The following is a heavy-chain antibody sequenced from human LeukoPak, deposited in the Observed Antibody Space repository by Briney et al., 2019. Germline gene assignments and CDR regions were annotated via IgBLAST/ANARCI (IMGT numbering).Heavy chain of an antibody. J-gene: IGHJ4*02. CDR3: AGEISSSGWYHPFDY. V-gene: IGHV4-59*01. CDR2: IYYSGTT. CDR1: GDSISSYY. D-gene: IGHD6-19*01. Sequence: SETLSLTCTVSGDSISSYYWSWIRQPPGKGLDWIGYIYYSGTTNYNPSLKSRVTISLDTSKNQFSLKLSSVTAADTALYYCAGEISSSGWYHPFDYWGQGTLVTVSS.